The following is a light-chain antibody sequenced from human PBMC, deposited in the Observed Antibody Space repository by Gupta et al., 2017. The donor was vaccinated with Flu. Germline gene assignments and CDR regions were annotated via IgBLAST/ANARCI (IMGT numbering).Light chain of an antibody. V-gene: IGLV1-44*01. CDR2: SNN. J-gene: IGLJ1*01. Sequence: QSVLTQPPSASGTPGQRVTIPCSGRSSNIGSNTVNWYQQLPGTAPKLLIYSNNQRPSGVPDRFSGSKSGTSAPLAISGLQSEDEADYYCAAWDDSLNGVYVFGTGTKVTVL. CDR1: SSNIGSNT. CDR3: AAWDDSLNGVYV.